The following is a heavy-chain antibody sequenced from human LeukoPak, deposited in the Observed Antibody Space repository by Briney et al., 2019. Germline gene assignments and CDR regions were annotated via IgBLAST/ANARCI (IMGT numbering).Heavy chain of an antibody. CDR2: ISWNSGSI. D-gene: IGHD1-1*01. CDR3: AKDNWNDNWFDP. J-gene: IGHJ5*02. CDR1: GFTFDDYA. Sequence: GGSLRLSCAASGFTFDDYAMHWVRQAPGKGLEWVPGISWNSGSIGYADSVKGRFTISRDNAKNSLYLQMNSLRAEDTALYYCAKDNWNDNWFDPWGQGTLVTVSS. V-gene: IGHV3-9*01.